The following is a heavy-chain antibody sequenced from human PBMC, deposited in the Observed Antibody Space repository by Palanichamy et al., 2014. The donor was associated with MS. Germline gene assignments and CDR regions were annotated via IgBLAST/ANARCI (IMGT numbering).Heavy chain of an antibody. CDR3: ARGRFSLSRYSSSWYFDY. Sequence: QVQLQHGAAGLLKPSETLSLTCAVYGGSVQWLLLELDPPAPRKGLEWIGEINHSGSTNYNPSLKSRVTISVDTSKNQFSLKLSSVTAADTAVYYCARGRFSLSRYSSSWYFDYWGQGTLVTVSS. CDR1: GGSVQWLL. V-gene: IGHV4-34*01. J-gene: IGHJ4*02. CDR2: INHSGST. D-gene: IGHD6-13*01.